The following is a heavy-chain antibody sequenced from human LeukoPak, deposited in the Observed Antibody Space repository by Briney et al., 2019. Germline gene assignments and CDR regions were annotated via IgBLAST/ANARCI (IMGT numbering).Heavy chain of an antibody. Sequence: GGSLRLSCAASGFTVSSYWMHWVRQAPGKGLVWVSRINSDGSSTSYADSVKGRFTISRDNAKNSLYLQMNSLRAEDTAVYYCARDRPYGGVMDGLFDPWGQGTLVTVSS. V-gene: IGHV3-74*01. D-gene: IGHD3-16*01. J-gene: IGHJ5*02. CDR2: INSDGSST. CDR1: GFTVSSYW. CDR3: ARDRPYGGVMDGLFDP.